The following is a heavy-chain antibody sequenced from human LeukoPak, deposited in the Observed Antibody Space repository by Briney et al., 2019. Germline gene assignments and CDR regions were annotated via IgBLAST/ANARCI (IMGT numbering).Heavy chain of an antibody. D-gene: IGHD3-10*01. V-gene: IGHV4-39*01. CDR1: GGSISSSSYY. J-gene: IGHJ4*02. CDR2: IYYSGST. CDR3: ARVPYGSGSYLFDY. Sequence: SETLSLTCTVSGGSISSSSYYWGWIRQPPGKGLEWIGSIYYSGSTYYNPSLKSRVTISVDTSKNQFSLKLSSVTAADTAVYYCARVPYGSGSYLFDYWGQGTLVTVSS.